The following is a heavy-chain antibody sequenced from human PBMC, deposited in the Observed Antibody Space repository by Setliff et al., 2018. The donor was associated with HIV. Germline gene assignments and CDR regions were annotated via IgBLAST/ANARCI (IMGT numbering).Heavy chain of an antibody. CDR3: AKVPSSGSYGFPFDY. CDR1: GFAFSTFG. Sequence: GGSLRVSCAASGFAFSTFGMHWVRQAPGKGLEWVAVIWYDGSNKYYADSVKGRFTISRDNSKNTLYLQMNSLRAEDTAVYYCAKVPSSGSYGFPFDYWGQGTLVTVSS. CDR2: IWYDGSNK. D-gene: IGHD5-18*01. V-gene: IGHV3-33*06. J-gene: IGHJ4*02.